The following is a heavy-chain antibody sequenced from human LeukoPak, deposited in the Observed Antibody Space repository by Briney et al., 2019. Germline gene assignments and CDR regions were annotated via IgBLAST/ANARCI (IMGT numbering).Heavy chain of an antibody. CDR2: LSTGGTIM. CDR1: GFTFSSYA. CDR3: ARDRVGAEVSFDY. D-gene: IGHD1-26*01. V-gene: IGHV3-48*03. Sequence: GGSLRLSCAASGFTFSSYAMNWVRQAPGKGLEWVSYLSTGGTIMYYADSVKGRFTISRDNAKNSLYLQMNSPTAEDTAVYYCARDRVGAEVSFDYWGQGTLVTVSS. J-gene: IGHJ4*02.